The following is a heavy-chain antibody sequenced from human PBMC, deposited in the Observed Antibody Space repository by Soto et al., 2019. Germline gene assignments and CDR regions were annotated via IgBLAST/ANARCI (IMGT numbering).Heavy chain of an antibody. CDR1: GFTFSSYG. J-gene: IGHJ3*02. V-gene: IGHV3-33*01. Sequence: QTGGSLRLSCAASGFTFSSYGMHWVRQAPGKGLEWVAVIWYDGSNKYYADSVKGRFTISRDNSKNTLYLQMNSLRAEDTAVYYCARGVGDYDAFDIWGQGTMVTVS. CDR3: ARGVGDYDAFDI. CDR2: IWYDGSNK. D-gene: IGHD4-17*01.